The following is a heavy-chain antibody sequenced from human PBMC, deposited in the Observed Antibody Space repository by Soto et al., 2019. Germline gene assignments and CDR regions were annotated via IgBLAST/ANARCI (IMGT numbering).Heavy chain of an antibody. D-gene: IGHD3-10*01. J-gene: IGHJ4*02. V-gene: IGHV1-69*01. CDR3: AGYGSGSYYNAEPFDY. CDR1: GGTFSSYA. Sequence: QVQLVQSGAEVKKPGSSVKVSCKASGGTFSSYAISWVRQAPGQGLEWMGGIIPIFGTANYAQKFQGRVTITADVSTSTAYMELSSLRSEDTAVYYCAGYGSGSYYNAEPFDYWGQGTLVTVSS. CDR2: IIPIFGTA.